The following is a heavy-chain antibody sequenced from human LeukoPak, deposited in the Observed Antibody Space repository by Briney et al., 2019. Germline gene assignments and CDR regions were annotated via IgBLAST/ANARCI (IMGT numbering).Heavy chain of an antibody. Sequence: GGSLRLSCAASGFTFSSYAMSWVRQAPGEGLEWVSSISGSGGSTYYADSVKGRFTISRDNSKSTLYLQMNSLRAGDTALYYCAKAGYINYYAYYHMDVWGKGTTVTVSS. V-gene: IGHV3-23*01. D-gene: IGHD3-9*01. J-gene: IGHJ6*03. CDR2: ISGSGGST. CDR3: AKAGYINYYAYYHMDV. CDR1: GFTFSSYA.